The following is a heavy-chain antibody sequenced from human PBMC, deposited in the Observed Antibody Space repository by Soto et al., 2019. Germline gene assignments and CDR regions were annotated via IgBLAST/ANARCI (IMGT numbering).Heavy chain of an antibody. Sequence: SETLSLTCTVSGGSISSGDYYWGWIRQPPGKGREWIGYIYYSGSTYYNPSLKSRVTISVDTSKNQFSLKLSSVTAADTAVYYCAREYFAGCSGSYFPYYYYYGMDVWGQGTTVTVSS. D-gene: IGHD3-10*02. CDR1: GGSISSGDYY. V-gene: IGHV4-30-4*01. CDR2: IYYSGST. CDR3: AREYFAGCSGSYFPYYYYYGMDV. J-gene: IGHJ6*02.